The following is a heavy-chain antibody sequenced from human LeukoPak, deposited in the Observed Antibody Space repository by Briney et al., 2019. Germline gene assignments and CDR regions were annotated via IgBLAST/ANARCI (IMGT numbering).Heavy chain of an antibody. CDR3: ARAQLNLLVDFGMDV. V-gene: IGHV4-59*01. Sequence: SETLTLTCSVSGGSISTYYWSWIRQPPGKGLEWIGYIYYSGSTNYYPTLKSRVTMSVDTSKNQFSLKLTSVTAADAAVYYCARAQLNLLVDFGMDVWGQGTTVTVPS. CDR2: IYYSGST. D-gene: IGHD1-1*01. CDR1: GGSISTYY. J-gene: IGHJ6*02.